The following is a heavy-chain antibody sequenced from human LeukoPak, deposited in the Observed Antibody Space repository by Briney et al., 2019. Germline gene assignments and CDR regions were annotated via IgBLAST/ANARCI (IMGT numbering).Heavy chain of an antibody. CDR2: IYHSGST. J-gene: IGHJ4*02. CDR1: GGSISSGGYY. D-gene: IGHD1-7*01. Sequence: PSQTLSLTCTVSGGSISSGGYYWSWIRQPPGKGLEWIGYIYHSGSTYYNPSLKSRVTISVDRSKNQFSLKLSSVTAADTAVYYCARRVISSRTGTTYYFDYWGQGTLVTVSS. V-gene: IGHV4-30-2*01. CDR3: ARRVISSRTGTTYYFDY.